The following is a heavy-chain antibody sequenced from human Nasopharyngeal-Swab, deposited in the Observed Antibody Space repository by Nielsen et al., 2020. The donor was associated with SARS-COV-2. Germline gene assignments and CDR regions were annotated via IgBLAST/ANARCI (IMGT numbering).Heavy chain of an antibody. J-gene: IGHJ6*03. CDR3: AKGTDYYYYYMDV. CDR2: ISWNSGSI. Sequence: GGSLRLSCAASGFTFDDYAMHWVRQAPGKGLEWVSGISWNSGSIGYADSVKGRFTISRDNAKNSLHLQMNSLRAEDTALYYCAKGTDYYYYYMDVWGKGTTVTVSS. CDR1: GFTFDDYA. V-gene: IGHV3-9*01.